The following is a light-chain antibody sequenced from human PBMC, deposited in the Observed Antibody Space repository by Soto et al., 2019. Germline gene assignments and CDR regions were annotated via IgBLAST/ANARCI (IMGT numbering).Light chain of an antibody. CDR1: QDISSY. Sequence: DSQLTHSPSFLSASVGDRVTITCRATQDISSYLAWYQQKPGKAPNLLIHSASTLRGGVSSRFGGSGSGTEFTLTISSLQPEDLATYYCQQGNSYPLTFGGGTKVDIK. V-gene: IGKV1-9*01. CDR3: QQGNSYPLT. J-gene: IGKJ4*01. CDR2: SAS.